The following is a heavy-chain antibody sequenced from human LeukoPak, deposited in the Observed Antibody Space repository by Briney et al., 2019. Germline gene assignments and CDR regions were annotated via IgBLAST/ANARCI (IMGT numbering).Heavy chain of an antibody. D-gene: IGHD2-2*01. CDR1: DYTFTSYG. Sequence: ASVKVSCKASDYTFTSYGISWGRQAPGQGLEWMGWISAYDGNTNYAQKLHGRITMTTDTSTSTAYMELRSLRSDDTAVYYCARDAYCSSTSCAAPFDYWGQGTLVTVSS. CDR3: ARDAYCSSTSCAAPFDY. V-gene: IGHV1-18*01. J-gene: IGHJ4*02. CDR2: ISAYDGNT.